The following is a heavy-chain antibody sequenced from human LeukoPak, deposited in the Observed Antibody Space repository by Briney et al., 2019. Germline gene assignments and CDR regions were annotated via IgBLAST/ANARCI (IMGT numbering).Heavy chain of an antibody. V-gene: IGHV3-23*01. J-gene: IGHJ4*02. Sequence: PGGSLRLSCAASGFTFSSYAMSWVRQAPGKGLEWVSAISGSGGSTYYADSVKGRFTISRDNSKNTLYLQMNSLRAEDTAVYYCAKAKLRYFDSSNFDYWGQGTLVTVSS. CDR2: ISGSGGST. CDR1: GFTFSSYA. CDR3: AKAKLRYFDSSNFDY. D-gene: IGHD3-9*01.